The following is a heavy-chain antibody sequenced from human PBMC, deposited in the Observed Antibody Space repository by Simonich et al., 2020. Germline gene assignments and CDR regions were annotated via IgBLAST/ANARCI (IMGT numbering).Heavy chain of an antibody. D-gene: IGHD1-26*01. CDR1: GFAFSSYA. J-gene: IGHJ5*02. CDR3: AKDSSLVGATDWFDP. CDR2: ISGSGGST. V-gene: IGHV3-23*01. Sequence: EVQLLESGGGLVQPGGSLRLSCAASGFAFSSYAMSGVRQAPGKGLEGVTDISGSGGSTSYADSVKGRFTISRDNSKNTLYLQMNSLRAEDTAVYYCAKDSSLVGATDWFDPWGQGTLVTVSS.